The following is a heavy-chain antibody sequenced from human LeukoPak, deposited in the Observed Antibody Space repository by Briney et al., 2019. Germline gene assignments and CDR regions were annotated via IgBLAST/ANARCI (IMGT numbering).Heavy chain of an antibody. V-gene: IGHV4-61*01. CDR1: GGSVSSGSYY. J-gene: IGHJ4*02. Sequence: SETLSLTCTVSGGSVSSGSYYWSWIRQPPGKGLEWIGYIYYSGSTNYNPSLRSRVTISVDTSKNQFSLKLSSVTAADTAVYYCARGPKALYGDYDYWGQGTLVTVSS. CDR3: ARGPKALYGDYDY. CDR2: IYYSGST. D-gene: IGHD4-17*01.